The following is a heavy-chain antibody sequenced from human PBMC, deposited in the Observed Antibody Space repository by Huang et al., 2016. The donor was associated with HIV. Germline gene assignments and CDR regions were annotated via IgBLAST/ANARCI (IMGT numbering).Heavy chain of an antibody. V-gene: IGHV3-9*01. Sequence: EVQLVESGGGLVQPGRSLRLSCAASGFTFDDYAFHWVRQAPGKGLGWGSGSSGKSKSIDYADSVKGRLTISRDNAKNSLYLEMKSLRVEDTALYYCAKDASSGYSSGHSGFKVYCFDFWGQGTLVTVSS. CDR1: GFTFDDYA. J-gene: IGHJ4*02. CDR3: AKDASSGYSSGHSGFKVYCFDF. CDR2: SSGKSKSI. D-gene: IGHD5-18*01.